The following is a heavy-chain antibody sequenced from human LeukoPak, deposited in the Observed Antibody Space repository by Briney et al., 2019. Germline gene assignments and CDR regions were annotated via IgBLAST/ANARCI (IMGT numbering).Heavy chain of an antibody. J-gene: IGHJ6*02. CDR1: GFTFSSYE. D-gene: IGHD3-3*01. CDR2: ISSSGSPI. CDR3: ARFDYDFWSGYYTGGMDV. Sequence: GGPLRLSCAASGFTFSSYEMNWVRQAPGKGLEWVSYISSSGSPIYYADSVKGRFTISRDNAKNSLYLQMNSLRAEATADYYCARFDYDFWSGYYTGGMDVRGQGTTVTVSS. V-gene: IGHV3-48*03.